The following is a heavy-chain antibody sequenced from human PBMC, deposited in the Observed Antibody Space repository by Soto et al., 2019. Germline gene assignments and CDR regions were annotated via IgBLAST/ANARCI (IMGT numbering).Heavy chain of an antibody. Sequence: QLQLQESGPGLVKPSETLSLTCTVSGGSISSSSYYWGWIRQPPGKGLEWIGSIYYSGSTYYNPSLTSRVTISLDTSTNQFSLKLSSVTAADTAVYYCARQPQRITIAANWGPGTLVTVSS. CDR1: GGSISSSSYY. V-gene: IGHV4-39*01. J-gene: IGHJ4*02. D-gene: IGHD3-3*01. CDR2: IYYSGST. CDR3: ARQPQRITIAAN.